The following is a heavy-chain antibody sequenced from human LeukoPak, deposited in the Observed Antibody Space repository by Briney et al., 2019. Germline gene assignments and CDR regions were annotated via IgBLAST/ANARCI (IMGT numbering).Heavy chain of an antibody. CDR3: AEGTVTKYFQH. J-gene: IGHJ1*01. V-gene: IGHV3-48*01. CDR2: ISSSSSTI. Sequence: GGSLRLSCAASGFTFSSYAMNWVRQAPGKGLEWVSYISSSSSTIYYADSVKGRFTISRDNAKNSLYLQMNSLRAEDTAVYYCAEGTVTKYFQHWGQGTLVTVSS. CDR1: GFTFSSYA. D-gene: IGHD4-17*01.